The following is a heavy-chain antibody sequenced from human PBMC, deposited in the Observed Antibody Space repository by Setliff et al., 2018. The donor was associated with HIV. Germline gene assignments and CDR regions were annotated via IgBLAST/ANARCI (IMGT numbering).Heavy chain of an antibody. Sequence: SETLSLTCTVSGGSISSSNYYWGWIRQPPGKGLEWIGSIYYSGSTYCNPYLKSRVTISVDTSKNQFSLKLSSVTAADTAVYYCARVRDPNWNYDMDVWGQGTTVTVSS. CDR1: GGSISSSNYY. D-gene: IGHD1-1*01. J-gene: IGHJ6*03. CDR2: IYYSGST. V-gene: IGHV4-39*07. CDR3: ARVRDPNWNYDMDV.